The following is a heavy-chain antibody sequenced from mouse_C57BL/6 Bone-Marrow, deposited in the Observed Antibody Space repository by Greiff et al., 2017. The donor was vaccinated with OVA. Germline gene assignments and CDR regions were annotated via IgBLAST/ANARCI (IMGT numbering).Heavy chain of an antibody. CDR1: GYTFTDYN. J-gene: IGHJ3*01. CDR3: ARDHWDGFAY. Sequence: VQLQQSGPELVKPGASVKIPCKASGYTFTDYNMDWVKQSHGKSLEWIGDINPNNGGTIYNQKFKGKATWTVDKSSSTAYMELRSLTSEDTAVYYCARDHWDGFAYWGQGTLVTVSA. V-gene: IGHV1-18*01. D-gene: IGHD4-1*01. CDR2: INPNNGGT.